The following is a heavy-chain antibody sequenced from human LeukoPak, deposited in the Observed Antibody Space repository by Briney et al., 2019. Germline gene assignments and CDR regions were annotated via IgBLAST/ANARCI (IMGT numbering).Heavy chain of an antibody. J-gene: IGHJ5*02. CDR2: IYTSGCT. CDR1: GGFISIGSYY. CDR3: ARNSGYDVNWFEP. Sequence: SQTLSLTCTVSGGFISIGSYYWRWIRQPAGKGLEWIERIYTSGCTNYNPSLKSRVAISVDTSKNQFSLKLSSVTAADTAVYYCARNSGYDVNWFEPWGQGTLVTVSS. D-gene: IGHD5-12*01. V-gene: IGHV4-61*02.